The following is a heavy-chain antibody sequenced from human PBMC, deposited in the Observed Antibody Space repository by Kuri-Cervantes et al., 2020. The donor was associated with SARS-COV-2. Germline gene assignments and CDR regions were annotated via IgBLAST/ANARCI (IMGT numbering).Heavy chain of an antibody. CDR3: ARYLDWERGIDS. CDR2: ITPIFGTP. CDR1: GGTFSSYA. J-gene: IGHJ4*02. V-gene: IGHV1-69*05. D-gene: IGHD3/OR15-3a*01. Sequence: SVKVSCKASGGTFSSYAISWVRQAPGQGPEWMGGITPIFGTPNYAQKFQGRVTMTRDTSRSTAYMELSSLKSEDTAVYFCARYLDWERGIDSWGQGSLVTVSS.